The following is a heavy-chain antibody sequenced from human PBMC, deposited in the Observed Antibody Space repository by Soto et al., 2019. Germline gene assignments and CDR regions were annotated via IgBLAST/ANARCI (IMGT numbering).Heavy chain of an antibody. CDR1: GGTFSSYA. Sequence: QVQLVQSGAEVKKPGSSVKVSCKASGGTFSSYAISWVRQAPGQGLEWMGGIIPIFGTANYAQKFQGKVTITADESTSTAYMELSSLRSEDTAVYYCARDKSDIVATIYWYFDLWGRGTLVTVSS. V-gene: IGHV1-69*01. J-gene: IGHJ2*01. D-gene: IGHD5-12*01. CDR2: IIPIFGTA. CDR3: ARDKSDIVATIYWYFDL.